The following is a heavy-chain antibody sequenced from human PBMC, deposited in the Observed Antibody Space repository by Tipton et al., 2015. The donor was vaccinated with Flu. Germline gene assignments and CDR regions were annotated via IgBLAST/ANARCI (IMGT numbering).Heavy chain of an antibody. Sequence: LRLSCTVSGGSISSYYWSWIRQPPGKGLEWIGYIYYSGSTNYNPSLKSRVTISVDTSKNQFSLKLSSVTAADTAVYYCARERHGSYSGYSYYYGMDVWGQGTTVTVSS. CDR3: ARERHGSYSGYSYYYGMDV. D-gene: IGHD1-26*01. V-gene: IGHV4-59*01. CDR2: IYYSGST. CDR1: GGSISSYY. J-gene: IGHJ6*02.